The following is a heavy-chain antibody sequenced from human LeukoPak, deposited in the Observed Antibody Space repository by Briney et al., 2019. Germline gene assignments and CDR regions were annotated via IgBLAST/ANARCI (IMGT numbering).Heavy chain of an antibody. D-gene: IGHD2-2*01. J-gene: IGHJ6*03. CDR3: ARGRYQGTTVPYYYYYYMDV. Sequence: GASVKVSCKASGGTFSSYAISWVRQAPGQGLEWMGGIIPISGPAHYAQKFQGRVTITADESTSTAYMELSSLRSEDTAVYYCARGRYQGTTVPYYYYYYMDVWGKGTTVTISS. V-gene: IGHV1-69*13. CDR2: IIPISGPA. CDR1: GGTFSSYA.